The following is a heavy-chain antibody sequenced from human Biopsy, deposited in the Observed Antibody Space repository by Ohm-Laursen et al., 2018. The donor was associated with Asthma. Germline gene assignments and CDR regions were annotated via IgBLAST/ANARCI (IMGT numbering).Heavy chain of an antibody. CDR2: ISYDGNHK. J-gene: IGHJ3*01. CDR3: VKDTDEIRGYYTFEV. V-gene: IGHV3-30*18. CDR1: GFMFRSFG. D-gene: IGHD3-22*01. Sequence: SLRLSCAASGFMFRSFGMHWVRQAPGKGLEWVAVISYDGNHKFYEDSVKGRFTISRDNSKNTVDLQMRSLRAGDTAIYYCVKDTDEIRGYYTFEVWGQGTMVTVSS.